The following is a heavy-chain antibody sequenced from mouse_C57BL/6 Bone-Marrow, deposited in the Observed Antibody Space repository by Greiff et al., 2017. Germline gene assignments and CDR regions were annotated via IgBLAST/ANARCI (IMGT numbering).Heavy chain of an antibody. V-gene: IGHV1-59*01. Sequence: QVHVKQPGAELVRPGTSVKLSCKASGYTFTSYWMHWVKQRPGQGLEWIGVIDPSDSYTNYNQKFKGKATLTVDTSSSTAYMQLSSLTSEDSAVYYCARGLLRYFDVWGTGTTVTVSS. D-gene: IGHD2-3*01. CDR1: GYTFTSYW. J-gene: IGHJ1*03. CDR3: ARGLLRYFDV. CDR2: IDPSDSYT.